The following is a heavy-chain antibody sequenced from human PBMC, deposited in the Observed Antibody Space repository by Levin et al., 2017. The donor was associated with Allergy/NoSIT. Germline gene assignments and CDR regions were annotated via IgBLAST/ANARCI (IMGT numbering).Heavy chain of an antibody. D-gene: IGHD5-24*01. CDR1: GFTFTSFW. CDR3: AREDGWGYHYGMDV. CDR2: IKQDGSET. V-gene: IGHV3-7*01. Sequence: GESLKISCAASGFTFTSFWMTWVRQAPGKGLEWVANIKQDGSETYYVDSVKGRFTISRDNAKNSVYLQMNSLRVDDTAVYYCAREDGWGYHYGMDVWGQGTTVTVSS. J-gene: IGHJ6*02.